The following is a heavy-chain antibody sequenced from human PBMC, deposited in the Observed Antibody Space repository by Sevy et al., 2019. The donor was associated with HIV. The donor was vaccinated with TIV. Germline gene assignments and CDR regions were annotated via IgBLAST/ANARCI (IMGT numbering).Heavy chain of an antibody. CDR3: AKGNYYDSSGYYEFDY. Sequence: GESLKISCAASGFTFSSYGMHWVRQAPGKGLEWVAVISYDGSNKYYADSVKGRFTISRDNSKNTLYLQMNSLRAEDTAVYYCAKGNYYDSSGYYEFDYWGQGTLVTVSS. V-gene: IGHV3-30*18. D-gene: IGHD3-22*01. CDR2: ISYDGSNK. J-gene: IGHJ4*02. CDR1: GFTFSSYG.